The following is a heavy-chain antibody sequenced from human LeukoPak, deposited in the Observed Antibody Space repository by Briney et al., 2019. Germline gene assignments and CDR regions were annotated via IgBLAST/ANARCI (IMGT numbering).Heavy chain of an antibody. V-gene: IGHV4-61*02. Sequence: PSQTLSLTCTVSGGSINSGSYYWSWIRQPAGKGLEWIGRIYTSGSTNYNPSLKSRVTISVDTSKNQFSLKLSSVTAADTAVYYCARGPNSSSWYFDYWGQGTLVTVSS. D-gene: IGHD6-13*01. CDR2: IYTSGST. J-gene: IGHJ4*02. CDR1: GGSINSGSYY. CDR3: ARGPNSSSWYFDY.